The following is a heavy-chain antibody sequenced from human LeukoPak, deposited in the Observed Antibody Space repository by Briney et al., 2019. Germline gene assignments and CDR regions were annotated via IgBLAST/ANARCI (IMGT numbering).Heavy chain of an antibody. CDR2: INPNSGGT. J-gene: IGHJ5*02. Sequence: AASVKVSCKASGYTFTGYYMHWVRQAPGQGLEWMGWINPNSGGTNYAQKFQGRVTMTRDTSISTAYMELSRLRSDDTAVYYCARGGSLLRFFNWFDPWGQGTLVTVSS. D-gene: IGHD3-3*01. CDR3: ARGGSLLRFFNWFDP. V-gene: IGHV1-2*02. CDR1: GYTFTGYY.